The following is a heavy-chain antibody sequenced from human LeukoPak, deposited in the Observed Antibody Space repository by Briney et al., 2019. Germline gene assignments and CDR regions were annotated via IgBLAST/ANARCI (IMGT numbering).Heavy chain of an antibody. CDR1: GGSISSYY. Sequence: PSETLSLTCTVSGGSISSYYWSWIRQPPGKGLEWIRYIYYSGSTSYNPSHKSRVTISGDTSKKQFSLKLSSVTAADTAFYYCARYIVSYPHDAFDIWGQGTMVTVSS. V-gene: IGHV4-59*01. CDR3: ARYIVSYPHDAFDI. CDR2: IYYSGST. J-gene: IGHJ3*02. D-gene: IGHD1-26*01.